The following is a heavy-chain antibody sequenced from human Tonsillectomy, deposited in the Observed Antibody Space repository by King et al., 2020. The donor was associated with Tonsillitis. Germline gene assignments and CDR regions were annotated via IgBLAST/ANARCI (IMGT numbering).Heavy chain of an antibody. V-gene: IGHV3-21*01. Sequence: VQLVESGGGLVKPGGSLRLSCAASGFTFNTYTINWVRQAPGKGLEWVSAISSSSTYLYYADSIKGRFTIPRDNAKNLLYLQMNSLRAEDTAVYYCARDQHYDTSGFYGGFDYWGQGTLVTVSS. D-gene: IGHD3-22*01. CDR1: GFTFNTYT. J-gene: IGHJ4*02. CDR3: ARDQHYDTSGFYGGFDY. CDR2: ISSSSTYL.